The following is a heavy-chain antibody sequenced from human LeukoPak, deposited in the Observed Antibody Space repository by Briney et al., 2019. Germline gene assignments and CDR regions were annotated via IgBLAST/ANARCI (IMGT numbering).Heavy chain of an antibody. CDR3: ARGAYGDYDY. J-gene: IGHJ4*02. CDR1: GFTFSSYA. D-gene: IGHD4-17*01. V-gene: IGHV3-23*01. Sequence: GGSLRLSCAAFGFTFSSYAVSWVRQAPGKGLEWVSAISARGDSTYYADSVEGRFTISRDNSKNTLYLQMNSLRGEDTALYYCARGAYGDYDYWGQGTLVTVSS. CDR2: ISARGDST.